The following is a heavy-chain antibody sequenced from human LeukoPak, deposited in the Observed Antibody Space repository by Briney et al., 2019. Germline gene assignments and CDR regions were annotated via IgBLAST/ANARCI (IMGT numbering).Heavy chain of an antibody. CDR1: GYTFTSYD. D-gene: IGHD2-2*01. CDR3: ARDGLFQLPFYYYYYMDV. CDR2: MNPNSGNT. J-gene: IGHJ6*03. V-gene: IGHV1-8*01. Sequence: ASVKVSCKASGYTFTSYDINWVRQATRQGLEWMGWMNPNSGNTGYAQKFQGRVTMTRNTSISTAYMELSSLRSEDTAVYYCARDGLFQLPFYYYYYMDVWGKGTTVTVSS.